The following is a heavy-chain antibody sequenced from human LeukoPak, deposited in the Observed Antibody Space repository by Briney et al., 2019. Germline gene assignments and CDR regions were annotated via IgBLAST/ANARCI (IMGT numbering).Heavy chain of an antibody. CDR2: TSGDGGST. CDR3: AKDISNYDFWSGFYT. Sequence: SGGSLRLSCAASGXTFDDYAMHWVRQAPGKGLEWVSLTSGDGGSTYYADSVKGRFTISRDNSKNSLYLQMNSLRTEDTALYYCAKDISNYDFWSGFYTWGQGTLVTVSS. J-gene: IGHJ5*02. V-gene: IGHV3-43*02. CDR1: GXTFDDYA. D-gene: IGHD3-3*01.